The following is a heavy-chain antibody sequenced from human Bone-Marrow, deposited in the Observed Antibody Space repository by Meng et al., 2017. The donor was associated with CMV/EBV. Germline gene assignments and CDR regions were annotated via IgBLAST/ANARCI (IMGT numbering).Heavy chain of an antibody. V-gene: IGHV1-2*02. D-gene: IGHD2-2*01. CDR3: AREAPVPAALFDP. CDR1: GYTFTGYY. J-gene: IGHJ5*02. Sequence: ASVKVSCKASGYTFTGYYMHWVRQAPGQGLEWMGWISPNSGGTNYAQKFLGRVTMTRDTSISTAYMELSRLRSDDTAVYYCAREAPVPAALFDPWGQGTLVTVSS. CDR2: ISPNSGGT.